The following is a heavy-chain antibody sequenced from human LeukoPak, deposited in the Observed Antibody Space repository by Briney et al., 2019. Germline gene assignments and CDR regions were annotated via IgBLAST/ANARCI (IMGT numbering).Heavy chain of an antibody. CDR2: ISYDGNKE. CDR3: AKEGDGYNDY. Sequence: PGGSLRLSCAASAFTFSSYGMHWVRQAPGKGLKWVALISYDGNKEYYAASVKGRFTISRDSSKNTLYLQMNSLRTEDTAVYYCAKEGDGYNDYWGQGTLVTVSS. CDR1: AFTFSSYG. V-gene: IGHV3-30*18. J-gene: IGHJ4*02. D-gene: IGHD5-24*01.